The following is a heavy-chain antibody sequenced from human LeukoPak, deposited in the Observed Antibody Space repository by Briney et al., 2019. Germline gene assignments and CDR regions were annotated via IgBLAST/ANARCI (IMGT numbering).Heavy chain of an antibody. D-gene: IGHD1-1*01. Sequence: ASVKVSCKASGYTFINYGIGWVRQAPGQGLEWMGWISGYDGNTKFAKKFQGRVIMTTDTSTGTVNMELSSLRSEDTAVYYCATELYYFDYWGQGTLVTVSS. CDR1: GYTFINYG. J-gene: IGHJ4*02. CDR2: ISGYDGNT. CDR3: ATELYYFDY. V-gene: IGHV1-18*01.